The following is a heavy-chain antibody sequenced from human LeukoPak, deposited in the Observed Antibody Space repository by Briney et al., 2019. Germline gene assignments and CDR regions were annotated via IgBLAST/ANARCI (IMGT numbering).Heavy chain of an antibody. CDR3: ARRDAAAGRRIDY. V-gene: IGHV4-39*01. Sequence: SETLSLTCSASGGSISSSSYYWGWVRQPPGKGLEWIGSIYYSGHTYYNPSLKSRVTISEDTSKNQFSLKLGSVTAADTAVYYCARRDAAAGRRIDYWGQGTLVTVSS. CDR1: GGSISSSSYY. CDR2: IYYSGHT. J-gene: IGHJ4*02. D-gene: IGHD6-13*01.